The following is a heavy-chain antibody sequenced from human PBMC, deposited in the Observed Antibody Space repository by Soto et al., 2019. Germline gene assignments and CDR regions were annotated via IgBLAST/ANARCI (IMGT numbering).Heavy chain of an antibody. CDR3: AREGDRSDYYYYRMDV. V-gene: IGHV1-18*01. Sequence: ASVKVSCKASGYTFTSYGISWVRQAPGQGLEWMGWISAYNGNTNYAQKLQGRVTMTTDTSTSTAYMELRSLRSDDTAVYYCAREGDRSDYYYYRMDVWGQGPTVTVSS. J-gene: IGHJ6*01. D-gene: IGHD2-21*02. CDR2: ISAYNGNT. CDR1: GYTFTSYG.